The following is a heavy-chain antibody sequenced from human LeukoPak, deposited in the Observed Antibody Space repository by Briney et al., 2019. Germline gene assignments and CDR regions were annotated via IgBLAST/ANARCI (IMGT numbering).Heavy chain of an antibody. D-gene: IGHD6-13*01. J-gene: IGHJ5*02. CDR1: GYSISSGYY. CDR3: ARDSARISDDYGIAAAGGLLVLDP. Sequence: PSETLSLTCTVSGYSISSGYYWGWIRQPPGKGLEWIGSIYHSGSTYYNPSLKSRVTISVDTSKNQFSLKLSSVTAADTAVYYCARDSARISDDYGIAAAGGLLVLDPWGQGTLVTVSS. CDR2: IYHSGST. V-gene: IGHV4-38-2*02.